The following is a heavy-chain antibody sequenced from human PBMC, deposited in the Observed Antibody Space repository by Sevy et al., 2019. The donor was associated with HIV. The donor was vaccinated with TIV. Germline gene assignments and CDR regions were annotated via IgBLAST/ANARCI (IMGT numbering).Heavy chain of an antibody. V-gene: IGHV4-39*01. J-gene: IGHJ4*02. D-gene: IGHD6-19*01. CDR3: TRLPQWLGTSFDS. Sequence: SETLSLTCFVSGGSMRSSHYWAWIRQPPGKGLERVGSIYNGGNTYYHPSLKTRVTISVDTSKNQFSLRLNSVTAADTAIYYCTRLPQWLGTSFDSWGQGALVTVSS. CDR2: IYNGGNT. CDR1: GGSMRSSHY.